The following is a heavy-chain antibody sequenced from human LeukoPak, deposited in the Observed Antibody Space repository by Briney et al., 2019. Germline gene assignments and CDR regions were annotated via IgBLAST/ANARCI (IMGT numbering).Heavy chain of an antibody. D-gene: IGHD3-10*02. V-gene: IGHV3-23*01. J-gene: IGHJ4*02. CDR3: AKGQMLESRLDY. Sequence: GGSLRLPCAASGFIFSNYAMYWVRQAPGRGPEWVSGITDSGGRTYYADSVKGRFTISRDNSKNTLYLQMNSLTAEDTAVYYCAKGQMLESRLDYWGQGTLVTVSS. CDR2: ITDSGGRT. CDR1: GFIFSNYA.